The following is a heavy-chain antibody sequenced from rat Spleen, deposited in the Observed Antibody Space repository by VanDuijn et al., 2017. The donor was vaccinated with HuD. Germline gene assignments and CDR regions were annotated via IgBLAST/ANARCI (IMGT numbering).Heavy chain of an antibody. CDR1: GFTFDDYG. J-gene: IGHJ4*01. CDR2: INWGGSST. V-gene: IGHV5-36*01. CDR3: TRYYEGYVMDV. Sequence: EVKLVESGGGLVQPGRSLKLSCAASGFTFDDYGMAWVRQAPKNGLEWVASINWGGSSTYYPDNVKGRFTISRDNAKNALYLQMNNLRSEDTAIYDCTRYYEGYVMDVWGQGASVTVSS. D-gene: IGHD1-12*01.